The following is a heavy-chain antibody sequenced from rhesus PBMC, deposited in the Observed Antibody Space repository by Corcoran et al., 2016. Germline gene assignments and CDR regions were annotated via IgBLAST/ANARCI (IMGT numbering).Heavy chain of an antibody. CDR3: ARGGGGAYWYLDL. Sequence: QVQLQESGPGLVKPSETLSLTCAVSGGSIRGFWCSWIRQPPGKGLEWIGRVHRKAKHDDKPARRSRGTRSRDTSKNQVSLKLSAVTAADTAVYYCARGGGGAYWYLDLWGPATPITVSS. CDR1: GGSIRGFW. V-gene: IGHV4-160*01. D-gene: IGHD1-44*01. CDR2: VHRKAKH. J-gene: IGHJ2*01.